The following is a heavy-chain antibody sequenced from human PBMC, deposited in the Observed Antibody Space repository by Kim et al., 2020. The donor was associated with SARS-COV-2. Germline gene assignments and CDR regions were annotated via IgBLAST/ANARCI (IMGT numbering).Heavy chain of an antibody. V-gene: IGHV3-66*01. D-gene: IGHD5-18*01. CDR1: GFTVSSNY. CDR2: IYSGGST. J-gene: IGHJ6*02. CDR3: ARGLQLWGKYYYYGMDV. Sequence: GGSLRLSCAASGFTVSSNYMSWVRHAPGKGLEWVSVIYSGGSTYYADSVKGRFTISRDNSKNTLYLQMNSLRAEDTAVYYCARGLQLWGKYYYYGMDVWGQGTTVTVSS.